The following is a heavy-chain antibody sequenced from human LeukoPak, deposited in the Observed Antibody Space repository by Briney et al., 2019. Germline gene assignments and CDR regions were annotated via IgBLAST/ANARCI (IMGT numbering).Heavy chain of an antibody. CDR1: GGSITSTNW. Sequence: SETLSLTCGVPGGSITSTNWWRWVRQPPGQGLAWIGEISLRGRTHYNPSLNSRVTMSLDESKNQLSLNLTSVTAADTAIYYCSRESGPFCPFGYWGQGTLVTVPS. CDR2: ISLRGRT. V-gene: IGHV4-4*02. CDR3: SRESGPFCPFGY. J-gene: IGHJ4*02. D-gene: IGHD1-26*01.